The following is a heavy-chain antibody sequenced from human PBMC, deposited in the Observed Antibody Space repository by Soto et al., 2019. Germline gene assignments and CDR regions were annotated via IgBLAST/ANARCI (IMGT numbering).Heavy chain of an antibody. CDR2: ISWNSGSI. Sequence: GGSLRLSCAASGFTFDDYAMHWVRQAPGKGLEWVSGISWNSGSIGYADSVKGRFTISRDNAKNSLYLQMNSLRAEDTALYYCAKDGVDIVATIGVWGYYFDYWGQGTLVTVSS. J-gene: IGHJ4*02. CDR3: AKDGVDIVATIGVWGYYFDY. CDR1: GFTFDDYA. D-gene: IGHD5-12*01. V-gene: IGHV3-9*01.